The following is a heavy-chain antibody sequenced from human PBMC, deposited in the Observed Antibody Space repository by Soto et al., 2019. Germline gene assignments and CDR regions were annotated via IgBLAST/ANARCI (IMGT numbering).Heavy chain of an antibody. V-gene: IGHV1-69*06. Sequence: QVQLVQSGAEVKKPGSSVKVSCKASGGTFSSYAISWVRQAPGQGLEWMGGIIPICGTPNYAQKFQGRVTIPADKSASTAYMALSSLRSEHKAVYYCARDPDGSYYFHYWGQGTLVTVSS. CDR2: IIPICGTP. CDR1: GGTFSSYA. D-gene: IGHD1-26*01. J-gene: IGHJ4*02. CDR3: ARDPDGSYYFHY.